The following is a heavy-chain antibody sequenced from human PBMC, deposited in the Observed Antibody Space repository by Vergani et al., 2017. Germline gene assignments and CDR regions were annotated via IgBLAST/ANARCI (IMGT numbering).Heavy chain of an antibody. CDR3: ARGTNRQCSGGSCYSGAFDI. CDR2: IYTSGST. CDR1: GGSISSYY. J-gene: IGHJ3*02. V-gene: IGHV4-4*07. D-gene: IGHD2-15*01. Sequence: QVQLQESGPGLVKPSETLSLTCTVSGGSISSYYWSWIRQPPGKGMEWIGRIYTSGSTTYNPSLKSRVTMSVDTSKNQFSLKLSSVTAADTAVYYCARGTNRQCSGGSCYSGAFDIWGQGTMVTVSS.